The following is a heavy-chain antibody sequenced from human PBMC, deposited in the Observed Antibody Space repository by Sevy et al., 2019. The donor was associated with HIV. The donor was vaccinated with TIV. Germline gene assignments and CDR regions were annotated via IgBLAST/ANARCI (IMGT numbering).Heavy chain of an antibody. CDR2: LSFGCGKI. V-gene: IGHV3-23*01. Sequence: GGSLRLSCAASGFAFYDYSMSWIRQAPGKGLEWVATLSFGCGKINYAPSVKGRFTISRDNSKNSFYLQMDNLRVEDTALYYCAREGCTRPHDYWGQGTRVTVSS. J-gene: IGHJ4*02. CDR1: GFAFYDYS. CDR3: AREGCTRPHDY. D-gene: IGHD2-8*01.